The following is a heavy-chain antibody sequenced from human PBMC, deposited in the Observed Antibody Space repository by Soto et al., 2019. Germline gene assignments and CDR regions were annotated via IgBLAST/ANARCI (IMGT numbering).Heavy chain of an antibody. CDR2: IYYSGST. CDR1: GGSLSRGDYY. D-gene: IGHD3-10*02. Sequence: SETLSLTCTVSGGSLSRGDYYWSWIRHPPGKGLEWIGYIYYSGSTYYNPSLKSRVTISVDTSKNQFSLKLSSVTTAHSAVYYCAGCSRNEGFDYWGQGTLVPGS. CDR3: AGCSRNEGFDY. J-gene: IGHJ4*02. V-gene: IGHV4-30-4*01.